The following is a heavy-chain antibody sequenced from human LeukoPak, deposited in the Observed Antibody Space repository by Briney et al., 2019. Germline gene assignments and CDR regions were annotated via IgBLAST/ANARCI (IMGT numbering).Heavy chain of an antibody. CDR1: GYTFTSYG. CDR2: ISAYNGNT. Sequence: ASVKVSCKASGYTFTSYGISGVRQAPGQGLEWMGWISAYNGNTNYAQKLQGRVTMTTDTSTSTAYMELRSLRSDDTAVYYCARDWANDFWSGYSSTDYYGMDVWGQGTTVTVSS. V-gene: IGHV1-18*01. J-gene: IGHJ6*02. CDR3: ARDWANDFWSGYSSTDYYGMDV. D-gene: IGHD3-3*01.